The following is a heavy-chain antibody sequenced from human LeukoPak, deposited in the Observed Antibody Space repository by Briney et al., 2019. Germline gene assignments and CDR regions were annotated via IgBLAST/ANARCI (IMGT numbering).Heavy chain of an antibody. V-gene: IGHV1-2*02. CDR2: INPNRGGT. D-gene: IGHD6-13*01. CDR3: ARDQDDGYSRDLWFDP. Sequence: ASVKVSCKASGYTFTGYYMHWVRQAPGQGLEWMGWINPNRGGTNYAQKFQGRVTMTRDTSISTAYMELSRRRAADTAVYYCARDQDDGYSRDLWFDPWGQGTLVTVSS. CDR1: GYTFTGYY. J-gene: IGHJ5*02.